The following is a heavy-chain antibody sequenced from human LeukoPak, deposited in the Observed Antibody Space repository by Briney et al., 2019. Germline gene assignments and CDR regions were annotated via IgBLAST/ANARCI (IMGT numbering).Heavy chain of an antibody. CDR2: INNSGDST. CDR3: AKGKGAYCDGDCSGRILDY. Sequence: GGSLRLSCAASGFTFSNYAMSWVRQTPGKGLEWVSVINNSGDSTYDADAVKGRFTISRDNSKNTLYLQMDSLRAEDTAVYFCAKGKGAYCDGDCSGRILDYWGQGTLVTVSS. V-gene: IGHV3-23*01. D-gene: IGHD2-21*02. CDR1: GFTFSNYA. J-gene: IGHJ4*02.